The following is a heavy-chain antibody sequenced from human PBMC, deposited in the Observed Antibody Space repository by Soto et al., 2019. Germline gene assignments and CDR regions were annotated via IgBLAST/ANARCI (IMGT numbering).Heavy chain of an antibody. CDR3: AKGSTTMIYYYYYMDV. Sequence: GGSLRLSCAVSGFTFSSYAMNWVRQAPGKGLEWVSTISGSGGSTYYADSVKGRFTISRDNSKNTLYLQMNSLRAEDTAVYYCAKGSTTMIYYYYYMDVWGKGTTVTVSS. J-gene: IGHJ6*03. D-gene: IGHD4-4*01. V-gene: IGHV3-23*01. CDR1: GFTFSSYA. CDR2: ISGSGGST.